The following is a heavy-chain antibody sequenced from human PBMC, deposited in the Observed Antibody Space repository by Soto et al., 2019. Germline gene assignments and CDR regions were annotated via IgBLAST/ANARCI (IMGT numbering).Heavy chain of an antibody. J-gene: IGHJ3*02. Sequence: PGGSLRLSCAASGFTFSSYAMSWVRQAPGKGLEWVSAISGSGGSTYYADSVKGRFTIPRDNSKNTLYLQMNSLRAEDTAVYYCAKAFIVAVQYAFDSWGQGTRVTVAS. CDR3: AKAFIVAVQYAFDS. D-gene: IGHD3-16*02. V-gene: IGHV3-23*01. CDR2: ISGSGGST. CDR1: GFTFSSYA.